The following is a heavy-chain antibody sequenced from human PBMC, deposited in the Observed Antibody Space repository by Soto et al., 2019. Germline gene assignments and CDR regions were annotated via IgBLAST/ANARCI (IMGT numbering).Heavy chain of an antibody. J-gene: IGHJ6*03. V-gene: IGHV4-39*01. Sequence: QLQLQESGPGLEKPSETLSLTRTVSGGSISSSNYYWGWIRQPPGKGLEWIGSVYYSGNTYYNPSLKSRVTMSVDTSKNQFSLKLSSVTAADTAVYYCARHSSSYYYMDVWGKGTTVTVSS. CDR3: ARHSSSYYYMDV. CDR2: VYYSGNT. CDR1: GGSISSSNYY. D-gene: IGHD6-6*01.